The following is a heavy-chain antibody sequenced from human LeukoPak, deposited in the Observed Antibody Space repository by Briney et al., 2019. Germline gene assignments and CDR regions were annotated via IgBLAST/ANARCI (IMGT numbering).Heavy chain of an antibody. J-gene: IGHJ4*02. Sequence: PSETLSLTCAVSGYSISSGYYWGWIRQPPGKGLEWIGAINYNGGTYYKPSLKSRVTISVDTSKNQFSLKLSSVTAADTAVYYCGNYYGSSGYPAKSDYWGQGTLVTVSS. V-gene: IGHV4-38-2*01. CDR2: INYNGGT. CDR3: GNYYGSSGYPAKSDY. D-gene: IGHD3-22*01. CDR1: GYSISSGYY.